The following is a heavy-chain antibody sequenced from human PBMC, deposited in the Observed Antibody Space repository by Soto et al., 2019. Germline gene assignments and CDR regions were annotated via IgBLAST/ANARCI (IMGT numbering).Heavy chain of an antibody. D-gene: IGHD5-18*01. Sequence: QVQLQESGPGLVKPSETLSLTCTVSGGSISSYYWSWIRQPPGKGLEWIGYIYYSGNTNYNPSLKSRVTMSVDAFKIQFSLKLSSVTAADTAVSYCARDRMDTIRSYGMDVWGQGTSVTVSS. CDR3: ARDRMDTIRSYGMDV. CDR1: GGSISSYY. CDR2: IYYSGNT. J-gene: IGHJ6*02. V-gene: IGHV4-59*01.